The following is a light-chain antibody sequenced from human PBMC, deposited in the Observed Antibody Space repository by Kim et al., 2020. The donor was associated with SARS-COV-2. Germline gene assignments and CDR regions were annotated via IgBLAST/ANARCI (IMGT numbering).Light chain of an antibody. CDR3: HETYSALRT. Sequence: DIQMTQSPSSLSASVGDRVTITCRASQSISNSLNWYLQKPGKAPKLLIYHASSLQSGVPSSFSGSGSGTDFTLTISSLQPDDSATYYCHETYSALRTFGQGTKVDIK. CDR2: HAS. V-gene: IGKV1-39*01. J-gene: IGKJ1*01. CDR1: QSISNS.